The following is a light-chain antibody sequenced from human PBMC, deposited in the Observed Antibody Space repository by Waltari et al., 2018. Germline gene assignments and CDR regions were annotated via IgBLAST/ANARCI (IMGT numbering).Light chain of an antibody. J-gene: IGKJ2*01. CDR1: QSVSSW. Sequence: DIQMTQSPSALSASVGDRVTITCRASQSVSSWLAWYQQKPGKAPKLLIYSASNLETGVPSRFSGSGSGTEFTLTIRSLQPDDFATYYCQQYNGYPYTFGLGTKLEIK. CDR2: SAS. V-gene: IGKV1-5*03. CDR3: QQYNGYPYT.